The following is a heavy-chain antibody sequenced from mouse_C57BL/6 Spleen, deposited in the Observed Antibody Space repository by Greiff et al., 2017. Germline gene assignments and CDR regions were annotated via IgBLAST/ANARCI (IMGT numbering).Heavy chain of an antibody. Sequence: QQSGPELVKPGASVKISCKASGYSFPDYNMNWVKQSNGKSLEWIGVINPNYGTTSYNQKFKGKATLTVDQSTSTAYMQLNIRTSEDSAVYDCARERAYSNYGYWGQGTTLTVSS. CDR3: ARERAYSNYGY. D-gene: IGHD2-5*01. CDR1: GYSFPDYN. J-gene: IGHJ2*01. CDR2: INPNYGTT. V-gene: IGHV1-39*01.